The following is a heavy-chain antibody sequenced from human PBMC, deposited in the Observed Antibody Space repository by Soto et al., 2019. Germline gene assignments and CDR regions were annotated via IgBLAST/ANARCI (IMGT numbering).Heavy chain of an antibody. V-gene: IGHV4-39*02. J-gene: IGHJ4*02. CDR1: GGSISSSSYY. CDR2: IYYSGST. Sequence: PSETLSLTCTVSGGSISSSSYYWGWIRQPPGKGLEWIGSIYYSGSTYYNPSLKSRVTISVDTSKNQFSLKLSSVTAADTAVYYCARDNGDYVYDYWGQGTLVTV. CDR3: ARDNGDYVYDY. D-gene: IGHD4-17*01.